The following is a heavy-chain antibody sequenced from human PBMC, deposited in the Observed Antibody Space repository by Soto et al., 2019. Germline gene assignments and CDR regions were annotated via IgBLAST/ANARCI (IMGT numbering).Heavy chain of an antibody. CDR2: INAGNGNT. Sequence: ASVKVSCKASGYTLTSYAMHWVRQAPGQRLEWMGWINAGNGNTKYSQKFQGRVTITRDTSASTAYMELSSLRSEDTAVYYCARDLVYSSGSLDYWGQGTLVTVSS. V-gene: IGHV1-3*01. D-gene: IGHD6-19*01. CDR3: ARDLVYSSGSLDY. J-gene: IGHJ4*02. CDR1: GYTLTSYA.